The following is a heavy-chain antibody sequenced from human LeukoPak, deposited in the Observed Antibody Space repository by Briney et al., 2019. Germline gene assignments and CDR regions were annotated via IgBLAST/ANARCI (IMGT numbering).Heavy chain of an antibody. Sequence: PSETLSLTCTVSGGSISSYYWGWIRQPPGKGLEWIGSIYYSGSTYYNPSLKSRVTISVDTSKNQFSLKLSSVTAADTAVYYCARVVIVVVPAARTNNWFDPWGQGTLVTVSS. CDR1: GGSISSYY. D-gene: IGHD2-2*01. V-gene: IGHV4-39*01. J-gene: IGHJ5*02. CDR3: ARVVIVVVPAARTNNWFDP. CDR2: IYYSGST.